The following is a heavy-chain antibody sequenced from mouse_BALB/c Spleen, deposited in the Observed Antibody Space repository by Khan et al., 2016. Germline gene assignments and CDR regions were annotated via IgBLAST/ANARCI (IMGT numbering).Heavy chain of an antibody. J-gene: IGHJ4*01. D-gene: IGHD2-3*01. CDR2: IRSKSNNYAT. CDR3: VRQVDG. V-gene: IGHV10-1*02. CDR1: VFNFNTYA. Sequence: EVQLVESGGGLVQPKGSLKLSCAASVFNFNTYAMNWVRQAPGKGLEWVARIRSKSNNYATYYADSVKDRFTISRDDSQSMLYLQMNNLKAEDTAMHDCVRQVDGWGQGTAVTVSS.